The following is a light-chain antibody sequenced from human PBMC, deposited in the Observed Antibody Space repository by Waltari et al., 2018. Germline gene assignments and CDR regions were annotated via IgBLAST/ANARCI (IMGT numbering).Light chain of an antibody. Sequence: QSALTQPASVSGSPGQSITIPCTGTSSDVGDYNYASWYQQHPGKAPKLIIYEVSNRPSGVSDRFSGSKSGNTASLTISGLQAEDEADYYCSSYTTITSYVFGTGTKVTVL. CDR1: SSDVGDYNY. V-gene: IGLV2-14*01. CDR2: EVS. CDR3: SSYTTITSYV. J-gene: IGLJ1*01.